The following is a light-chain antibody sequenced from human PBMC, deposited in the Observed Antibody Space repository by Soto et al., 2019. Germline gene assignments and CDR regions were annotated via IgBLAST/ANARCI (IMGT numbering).Light chain of an antibody. Sequence: QSVLTQPASVSGSPGQSITIPCTGTSGDVGSYNLVSWYQQHPGKAPKLLIYEVTERPSGISNRFSGSKSGNTASLTISGLQPDDEADYYCCSYAGNSEVFGTGTKVTV. V-gene: IGLV2-23*02. J-gene: IGLJ1*01. CDR2: EVT. CDR1: SGDVGSYNL. CDR3: CSYAGNSEV.